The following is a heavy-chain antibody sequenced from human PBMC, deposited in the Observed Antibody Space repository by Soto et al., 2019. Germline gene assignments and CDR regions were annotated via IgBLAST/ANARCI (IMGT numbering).Heavy chain of an antibody. V-gene: IGHV1-18*01. CDR1: GYTFTSYG. D-gene: IGHD2-2*01. CDR2: ISAYNGNT. Sequence: ASVKVSCKASGYTFTSYGISWVRQAPGQGLEWMGWISAYNGNTNYAQKLQGRVTMTTDTSTSTAYMELRSLRSDDTAVYYCARSSDVIVVVPAADWDYWGPGTLVTVSS. CDR3: ARSSDVIVVVPAADWDY. J-gene: IGHJ4*02.